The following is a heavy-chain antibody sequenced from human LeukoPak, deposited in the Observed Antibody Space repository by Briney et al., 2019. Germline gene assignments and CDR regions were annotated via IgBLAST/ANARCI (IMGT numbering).Heavy chain of an antibody. CDR3: ARAGYCSSTSCYRDYYYYYGMDV. CDR1: GFTFDDYA. D-gene: IGHD2-2*02. Sequence: PGGSLRLSCAASGFTFDDYAMHWVRQAPGKGLEWVSGISWNSGSIGYADSVKGRFTISRDNSKNTLYLQMNSLRAEDTAVYYCARAGYCSSTSCYRDYYYYYGMDVWGQGTTVTVSS. V-gene: IGHV3-9*01. CDR2: ISWNSGSI. J-gene: IGHJ6*02.